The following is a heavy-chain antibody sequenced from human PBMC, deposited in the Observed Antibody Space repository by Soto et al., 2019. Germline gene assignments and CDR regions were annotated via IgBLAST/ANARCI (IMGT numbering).Heavy chain of an antibody. D-gene: IGHD6-13*01. J-gene: IGHJ1*01. Sequence: QVQLVQSGAEVKKPGASVKVYCKASGYTFTNYGISWVRQAPGQGPEWMGWISGYNGNTKYARKVQGRVTLTTDTSASTAYMELRGLRSDDTAVYYCARGGSSWSAEYYEQWGQGTLVTVSS. CDR2: ISGYNGNT. CDR3: ARGGSSWSAEYYEQ. V-gene: IGHV1-18*04. CDR1: GYTFTNYG.